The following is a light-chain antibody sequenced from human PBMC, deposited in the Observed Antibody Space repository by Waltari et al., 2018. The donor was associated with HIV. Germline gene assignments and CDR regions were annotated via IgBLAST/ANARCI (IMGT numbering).Light chain of an antibody. CDR3: CSYVSEIVPCV. Sequence: QTALTQPASVSGSPGQSIPTSCTGTSSDVGAYNLVPWYQQHPGKAPRLIIYDVSERPAGVSNRFTGSKSGNTASLTISGLQAEDEADYYCCSYVSEIVPCVFGGGTKLTVL. CDR2: DVS. CDR1: SSDVGAYNL. J-gene: IGLJ3*02. V-gene: IGLV2-23*02.